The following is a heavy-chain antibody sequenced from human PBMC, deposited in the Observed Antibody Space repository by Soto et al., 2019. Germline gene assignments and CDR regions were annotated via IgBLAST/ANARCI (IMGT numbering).Heavy chain of an antibody. CDR3: ASDPGGERMATNALDI. Sequence: SQTLSLTCAISGDSVASNSSAWNWIRQSPSRGLEWLGRTYYRSKWYNDYAVSVKSRITINPDTSKNQFSLQLNSVTPEDTAVYYCASDPGGERMATNALDIWGQGTMVTVSS. CDR2: TYYRSKWYN. D-gene: IGHD1-26*01. V-gene: IGHV6-1*01. J-gene: IGHJ3*02. CDR1: GDSVASNSSA.